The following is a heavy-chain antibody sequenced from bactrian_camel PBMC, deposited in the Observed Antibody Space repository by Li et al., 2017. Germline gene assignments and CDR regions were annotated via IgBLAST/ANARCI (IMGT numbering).Heavy chain of an antibody. D-gene: IGHD4*01. CDR1: INTYDCKC. J-gene: IGHJ6*01. V-gene: IGHV3S9*01. Sequence: QVQLVESGGGSVQAGGSLRLSCAASINTYDCKCMGWFRQVPGKEREGVAIIYRDGDTWYADSVKGRFTISLDNAKNTAYLQMNSLKPEDTAMYYCGANLRDYYCRDGSDVGYWGQGTQVTVS. CDR3: GANLRDYYCRDGSDVGY. CDR2: IYRDGDT.